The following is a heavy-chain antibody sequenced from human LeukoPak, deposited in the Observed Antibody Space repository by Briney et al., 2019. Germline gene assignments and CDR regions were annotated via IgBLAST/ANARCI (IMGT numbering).Heavy chain of an antibody. D-gene: IGHD2-2*01. CDR3: ARVWSGCSSTSCYSGY. Sequence: PGGSLRLSCAASGFTFSSYSMNWVRQAPGKGLEWVSSISSSSSYIYYADSVKGRFTISRDNAKNSLYLQMNSLRAEDTAVYYCARVWSGCSSTSCYSGYGGQGTLVTVSS. CDR1: GFTFSSYS. V-gene: IGHV3-21*01. CDR2: ISSSSSYI. J-gene: IGHJ4*02.